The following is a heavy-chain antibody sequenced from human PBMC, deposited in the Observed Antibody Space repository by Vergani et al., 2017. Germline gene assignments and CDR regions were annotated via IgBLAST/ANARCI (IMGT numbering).Heavy chain of an antibody. V-gene: IGHV3-30*03. CDR1: GFTVSSYA. Sequence: QVQLVESGGGVVQPGRSLRLSCAASGFTVSSYAMHWVRQAPGKGLEWVAIISYDGSNKYYADSVKGRFTISRDNSKNTLYLQMNNLRAADTAVYYCARSGYCAHGVCYMTYYYYMDVWGKGTAVTVSS. CDR2: ISYDGSNK. CDR3: ARSGYCAHGVCYMTYYYYMDV. D-gene: IGHD2-8*01. J-gene: IGHJ6*03.